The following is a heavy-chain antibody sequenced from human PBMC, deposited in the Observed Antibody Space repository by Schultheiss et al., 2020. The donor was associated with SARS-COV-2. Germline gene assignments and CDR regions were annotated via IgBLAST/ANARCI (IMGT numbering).Heavy chain of an antibody. V-gene: IGHV3-23*01. CDR3: ARGSESSGWYSNYYYYGMDV. J-gene: IGHJ6*02. CDR1: GFTFSSYA. D-gene: IGHD6-19*01. Sequence: GGSLRLSCAASGFTFSSYAMSWVRQAPGKGLEWVSAISGSGGSTYYADSVKGRFTISRDNSKNTLYLHMNSLRAEDTAVYYCARGSESSGWYSNYYYYGMDVWGQGTTVTVSS. CDR2: ISGSGGST.